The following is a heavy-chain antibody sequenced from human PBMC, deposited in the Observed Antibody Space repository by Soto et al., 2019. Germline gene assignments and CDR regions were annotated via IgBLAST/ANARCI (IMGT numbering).Heavy chain of an antibody. Sequence: GSLRLSCAASGFTFSSYAMSWVRQAPGKGLEYVSGISGSGDKTYHAESVKGRFTISRDNVKNTLYLQMNSLRAEDTAVYYCARCIAAAGPIDYWGQGTLVTVSS. CDR1: GFTFSSYA. J-gene: IGHJ4*02. V-gene: IGHV3-23*01. D-gene: IGHD6-13*01. CDR2: ISGSGDKT. CDR3: ARCIAAAGPIDY.